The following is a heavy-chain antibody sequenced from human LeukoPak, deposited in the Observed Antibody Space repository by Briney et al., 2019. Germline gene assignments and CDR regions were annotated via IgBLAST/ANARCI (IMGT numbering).Heavy chain of an antibody. CDR1: GYTFTTYY. V-gene: IGHV1-46*01. J-gene: IGHJ4*02. D-gene: IGHD3-22*01. CDR3: ARDGEYYDSSGSYVDY. CDR2: VNPSSGST. Sequence: ASVKVSCKASGYTFTTYYMHWVRQAPGQGLEWMGIVNPSSGSTSYAQKFQGRVTMTRDTSTSTFYMELRSLKSEDTAVYYCARDGEYYDSSGSYVDYWGQGTLVTVSS.